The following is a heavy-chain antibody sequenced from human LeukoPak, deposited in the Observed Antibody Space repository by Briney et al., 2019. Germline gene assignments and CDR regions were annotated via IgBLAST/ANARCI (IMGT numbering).Heavy chain of an antibody. V-gene: IGHV1-69*01. Sequence: ASVKVSCKASGGTFSSCAISWVRQAPGQGLEWMGGIIPIFGTANYAQKFQGRVTITADESTSTAYMELSSLRSEDTAVYYCARDPCGGDCYHDAFDIWGQGTMVTVSS. CDR2: IIPIFGTA. D-gene: IGHD2-21*01. J-gene: IGHJ3*02. CDR3: ARDPCGGDCYHDAFDI. CDR1: GGTFSSCA.